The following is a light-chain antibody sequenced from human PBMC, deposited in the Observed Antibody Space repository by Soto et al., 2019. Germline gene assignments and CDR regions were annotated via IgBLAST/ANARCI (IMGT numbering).Light chain of an antibody. CDR1: SSDVGGYNC. V-gene: IGLV2-8*01. Sequence: QYALTQPPSASGSPGQSVTISCTGTSSDVGGYNCVSWYQQHPGKAPKLMIYEVNKRPSGVPDRFSGSKSGNTASLTVSGLQAEDEADYYCSSYAGSNIPVVFGGGTKLTVL. J-gene: IGLJ2*01. CDR2: EVN. CDR3: SSYAGSNIPVV.